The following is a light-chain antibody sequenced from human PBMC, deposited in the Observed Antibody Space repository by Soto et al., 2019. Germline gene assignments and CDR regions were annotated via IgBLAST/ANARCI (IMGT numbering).Light chain of an antibody. CDR1: SSDVGGYNY. CDR3: CSYAGSYSYV. CDR2: DVS. V-gene: IGLV2-11*01. J-gene: IGLJ1*01. Sequence: ALTQPRSVSGSPGQSVTISCTGTSSDVGGYNYVSWHQQHPGKAPKLMIYDVSKRPSGVPDRFSGSKSGNTASLTISGLQAEDEADYYCCSYAGSYSYVFGTGTKVTVL.